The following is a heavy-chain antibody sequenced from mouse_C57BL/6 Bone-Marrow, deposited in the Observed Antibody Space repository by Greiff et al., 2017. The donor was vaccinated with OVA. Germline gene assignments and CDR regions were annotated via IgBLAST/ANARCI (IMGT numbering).Heavy chain of an antibody. D-gene: IGHD4-1*01. Sequence: QVQLQQSGPELVKPGASVKISCKASGYAFSSSWMNWVKQRPGKGLEWIGRIYPGDGDTNYNGKFKGKATLTADKSSSTAYMQLSSLTSEDSAVYFCAREELGRGYFYYAMDYWGQGTSVTVSS. CDR2: IYPGDGDT. CDR1: GYAFSSSW. J-gene: IGHJ4*01. V-gene: IGHV1-82*01. CDR3: AREELGRGYFYYAMDY.